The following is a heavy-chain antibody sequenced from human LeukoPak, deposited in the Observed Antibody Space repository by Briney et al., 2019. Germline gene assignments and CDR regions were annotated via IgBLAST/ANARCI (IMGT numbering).Heavy chain of an antibody. J-gene: IGHJ3*02. Sequence: GGSLRLSCAASGFTFSSYAMSWVRQAPGKGLEWVSAISGSGGSTYYADSVKGRFTISRDNSKNTLYLQMNSLRAEDTAVYYCAKDRGRSTIFGVVTDNDAFDIWGQGTMVTVSS. CDR3: AKDRGRSTIFGVVTDNDAFDI. D-gene: IGHD3-3*01. CDR2: ISGSGGST. CDR1: GFTFSSYA. V-gene: IGHV3-23*01.